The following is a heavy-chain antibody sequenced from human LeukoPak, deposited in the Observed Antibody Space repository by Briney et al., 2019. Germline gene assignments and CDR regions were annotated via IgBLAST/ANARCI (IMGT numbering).Heavy chain of an antibody. CDR1: GFTLSGSV. J-gene: IGHJ3*02. CDR3: AKDEDYGDYHDAFDI. Sequence: GGSLRHSRAASGFTLSGSVMHCVRHAPDRGGGRGAVISYDGSNKYYADSVKGRFTITRDNSKITLHLQMNSLRAEDTAVYYCAKDEDYGDYHDAFDIWGKGTMVTV. D-gene: IGHD4-17*01. V-gene: IGHV3-30*18. CDR2: ISYDGSNK.